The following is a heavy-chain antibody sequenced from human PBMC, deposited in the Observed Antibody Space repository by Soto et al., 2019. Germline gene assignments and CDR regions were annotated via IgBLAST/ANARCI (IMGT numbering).Heavy chain of an antibody. CDR2: IYWDDDK. CDR1: GFSLSTSGGG. V-gene: IGHV2-5*02. D-gene: IGHD4-17*01. J-gene: IGHJ1*01. Sequence: QITLKESGPTLVKPRQTLTLTCTFSGFSLSTSGGGAGWVRQPPGKALECLALIYWDDDKRYSPSLKSRVSITTDTPKTKVIRTMTIKDPVDTATYDCAHSNGATTVTTSGEYFQYWGQGTLVTVSS. CDR3: AHSNGATTVTTSGEYFQY.